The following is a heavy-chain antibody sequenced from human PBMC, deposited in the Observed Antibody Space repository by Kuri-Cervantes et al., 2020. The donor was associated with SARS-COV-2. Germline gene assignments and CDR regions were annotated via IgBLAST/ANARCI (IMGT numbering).Heavy chain of an antibody. CDR3: AREGCSSTSCYSAWFDP. CDR2: IYSGGST. V-gene: IGHV3-53*01. D-gene: IGHD2-2*01. CDR1: GFTVSSNY. J-gene: IGHJ5*02. Sequence: GESLKISCAASGFTVSSNYMSWVRQAPGKGLEWVSVIYSGGSTYYADSVKGRFTISRDNSKNTLYLQMNSLRAEDTAVYYCAREGCSSTSCYSAWFDPWGQGTLVTVSS.